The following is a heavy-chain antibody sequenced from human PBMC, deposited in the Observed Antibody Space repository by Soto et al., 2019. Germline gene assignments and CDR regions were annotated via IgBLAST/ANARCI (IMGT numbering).Heavy chain of an antibody. Sequence: GESLKISCKGSGYSFTSYWISWVRQMPRKGLEWMGRIDPSDSYTNYSPSFQGHVTISADKSISTAYLQWSSLKASDTAMYYCARQTVVVDDAFDIWGQGTMVTVSS. CDR3: ARQTVVVDDAFDI. CDR1: GYSFTSYW. V-gene: IGHV5-10-1*01. D-gene: IGHD2-15*01. CDR2: IDPSDSYT. J-gene: IGHJ3*02.